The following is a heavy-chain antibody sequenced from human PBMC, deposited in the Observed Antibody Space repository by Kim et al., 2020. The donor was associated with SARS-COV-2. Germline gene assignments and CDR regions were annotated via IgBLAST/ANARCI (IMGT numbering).Heavy chain of an antibody. CDR1: GFTFSSYE. V-gene: IGHV3-48*03. D-gene: IGHD5-12*01. Sequence: GGSLRLSCAASGFTFSSYEMNWVRQAPGKGLEWVSYISSSGSTIYYADSVKGRFTISRDNAKNSLYLQMNSLRAEDTAVYYCARDSTAIVATTGGMDVWGQGTTVTVSS. J-gene: IGHJ6*02. CDR2: ISSSGSTI. CDR3: ARDSTAIVATTGGMDV.